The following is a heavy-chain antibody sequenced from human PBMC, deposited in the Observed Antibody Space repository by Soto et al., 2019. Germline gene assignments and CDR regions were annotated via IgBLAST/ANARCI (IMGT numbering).Heavy chain of an antibody. Sequence: QVQLQESGPGLVKPSETLSLTCTVSGGSVSSGSYYWSWIRQPPGKGLEWIGYIYYSGSTNYNPTLKRRGPTPLDTSNTQSSPKLSPVTAADTAVYYCARETTVTTGDWFAPWGQGTLVTVSS. CDR1: GGSVSSGSYY. D-gene: IGHD4-17*01. CDR2: IYYSGST. J-gene: IGHJ5*02. V-gene: IGHV4-61*01. CDR3: ARETTVTTGDWFAP.